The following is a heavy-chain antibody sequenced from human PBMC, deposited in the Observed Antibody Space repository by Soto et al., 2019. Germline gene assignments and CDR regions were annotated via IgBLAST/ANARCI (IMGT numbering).Heavy chain of an antibody. CDR3: ARGFRYHQVC. J-gene: IGHJ4*02. V-gene: IGHV4-34*01. D-gene: IGHD2-2*01. Sequence: SENLSLTCAVYGGSFSGYYWSWSRQPPGKGLEWIGEINHSGSTNYNPSLKSRVTISVDTSKNQFSLKLSSVTAADTAVYYCARGFRYHQVCWGQGTLVPV. CDR1: GGSFSGYY. CDR2: INHSGST.